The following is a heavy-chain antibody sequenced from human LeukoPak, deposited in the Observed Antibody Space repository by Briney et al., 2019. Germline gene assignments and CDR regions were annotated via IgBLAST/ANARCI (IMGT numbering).Heavy chain of an antibody. Sequence: VASVKVSCKASGYTFTGYYMHWVRQAPGQGLEWMGWINPNSGGTNYAQKFQGRVTMTRDTSISTAYMELSRLRSDDTAVYYCARADFWSGHTPYPLDYWGQGTLVTVSS. D-gene: IGHD3-3*01. CDR1: GYTFTGYY. CDR3: ARADFWSGHTPYPLDY. V-gene: IGHV1-2*02. J-gene: IGHJ4*02. CDR2: INPNSGGT.